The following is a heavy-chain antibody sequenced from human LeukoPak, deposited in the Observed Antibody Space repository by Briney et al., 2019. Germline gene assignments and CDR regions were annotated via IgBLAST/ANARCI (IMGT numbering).Heavy chain of an antibody. CDR3: ARGVVGATTIRFGP. J-gene: IGHJ5*02. D-gene: IGHD1-26*01. CDR1: GGSISSSSYY. Sequence: SSETLSLTCTVSGGSISSSSYYWGWIRQPPGKGLEWIGSIYYSGSTYYNPSLKSRVTKSVDTSKNQCSLKLSSVTAADTAVYYCARGVVGATTIRFGPWGQGTLVTVSS. V-gene: IGHV4-39*07. CDR2: IYYSGST.